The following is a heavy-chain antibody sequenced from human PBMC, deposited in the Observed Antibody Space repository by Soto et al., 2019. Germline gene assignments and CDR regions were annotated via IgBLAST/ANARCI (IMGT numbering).Heavy chain of an antibody. D-gene: IGHD3-10*01. V-gene: IGHV4-39*01. Sequence: SETLSLTCTVSGGSTSSCSYFLGCIRQPPRKGLEWIGSIYYSGSTYYNPSLKSRVTISVDTSKNQFSLKLSSVTAADTAVYYCARHEIYYYGSGSYFSFPPPGWFDPWGQGTLVTVSA. CDR2: IYYSGST. CDR1: GGSTSSCSYF. J-gene: IGHJ5*02. CDR3: ARHEIYYYGSGSYFSFPPPGWFDP.